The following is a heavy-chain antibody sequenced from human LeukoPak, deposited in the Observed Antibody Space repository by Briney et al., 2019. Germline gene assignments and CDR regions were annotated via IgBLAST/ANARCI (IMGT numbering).Heavy chain of an antibody. V-gene: IGHV3-23*01. CDR2: ITSSGDGT. Sequence: GGSLRLYCAASGFTFSIYAMSWVRQAPGKGLQWVSSITSSGDGTYYADSVKGRFTISRDNSENMLYLQMNSLRVEDTAVYFCAKDRPNYYGSNGHYYRRDGDYWGQGTLVTVSS. CDR1: GFTFSIYA. J-gene: IGHJ4*02. CDR3: AKDRPNYYGSNGHYYRRDGDY. D-gene: IGHD3-22*01.